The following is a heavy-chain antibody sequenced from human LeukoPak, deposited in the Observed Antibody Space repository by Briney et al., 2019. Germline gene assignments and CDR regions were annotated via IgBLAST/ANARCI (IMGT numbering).Heavy chain of an antibody. CDR1: GVSISSTSYY. J-gene: IGHJ4*02. CDR3: ARHSPYSDPWYFDY. Sequence: NSSETLSLTCTVSGVSISSTSYYWGWLRQPPGKGLEWIGNIYYTGSPYYDPSLKSRVTISVDTSKNQFSLKLSSMTAADTAVYYCARHSPYSDPWYFDYWGQGTLVTVSS. D-gene: IGHD6-13*01. V-gene: IGHV4-39*01. CDR2: IYYTGSP.